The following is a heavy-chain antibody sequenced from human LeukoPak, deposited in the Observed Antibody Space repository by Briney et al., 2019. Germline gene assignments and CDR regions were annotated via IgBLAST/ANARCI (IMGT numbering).Heavy chain of an antibody. CDR2: VSYTGIT. CDR3: ARGNDYFDY. CDR1: GGAINSGHF. Sequence: KPSETLSLTCTVSGGAINSGHFWNWLRQTPGSGLEYLGYVSYTGITYYNPSHMSRVNMSVDTSKKQFSLTLTSVTAADTATYYCARGNDYFDYWGQGSLVTVSS. V-gene: IGHV4-31*03. D-gene: IGHD3-16*01. J-gene: IGHJ4*02.